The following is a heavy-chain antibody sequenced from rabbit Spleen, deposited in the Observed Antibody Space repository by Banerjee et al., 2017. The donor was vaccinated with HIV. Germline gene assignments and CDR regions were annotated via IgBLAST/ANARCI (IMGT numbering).Heavy chain of an antibody. V-gene: IGHV1S45*01. CDR2: IGTGSGST. CDR1: GFSFSSGYY. J-gene: IGHJ6*01. CDR3: ASGYATFPYALSL. D-gene: IGHD6-1*01. Sequence: QEQLVESGGGLVRPGASLTLTCKASGFSFSSGYYISWVRQAPGKGLEWIGCIGTGSGSTYYASWAKGRFTISKTSSTTVTLQMTSLTAADTATYFCASGYATFPYALSLWGPGTLVTVS.